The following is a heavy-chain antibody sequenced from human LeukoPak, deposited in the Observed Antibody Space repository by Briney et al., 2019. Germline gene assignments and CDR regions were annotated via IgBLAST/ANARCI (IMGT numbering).Heavy chain of an antibody. V-gene: IGHV3-23*01. D-gene: IGHD2-8*01. CDR1: GFAFSSYA. Sequence: SGGSLRLSCAASGFAFSSYAMRWVRQAPGKGLEWVSSIGGSGDRRDSADSVKGRFTISRDNSKNTLYLEMYSLRAEDTAVYYCAKDRGHCTNGVCHNYYYMDVWGKGTTVTVSS. CDR2: IGGSGDRR. J-gene: IGHJ6*03. CDR3: AKDRGHCTNGVCHNYYYMDV.